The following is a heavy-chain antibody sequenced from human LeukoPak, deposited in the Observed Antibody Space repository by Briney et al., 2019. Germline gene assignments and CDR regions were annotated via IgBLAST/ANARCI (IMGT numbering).Heavy chain of an antibody. V-gene: IGHV1-46*01. J-gene: IGHJ3*02. CDR3: ARIRDGYNDAYDI. CDR2: INPGGGNT. Sequence: SVKVSCKATGYTFTNYYMHWVRQAPGHGLEWMGLINPGGGNTNYAQNFQGRVTMTRDTSTTTVYMELSSLRSEDTAIYYCARIRDGYNDAYDIWGQGTVVTVPS. D-gene: IGHD5-24*01. CDR1: GYTFTNYY.